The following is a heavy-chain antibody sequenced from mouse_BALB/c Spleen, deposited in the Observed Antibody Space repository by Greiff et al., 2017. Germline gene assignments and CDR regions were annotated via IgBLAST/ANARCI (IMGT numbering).Heavy chain of an antibody. Sequence: QVQLQQPGAELVKPGASVKLSCKASGYTFTSYYMYWVKQRPGQGLEWIGGINPSNGGTNFNEKFKSKATLTVDKSSSTAYMQLSSLTSEDSAVYYCARGGSYYFDYWGQGTTLTVSS. CDR3: ARGGSYYFDY. D-gene: IGHD1-1*02. J-gene: IGHJ2*01. V-gene: IGHV1S81*02. CDR1: GYTFTSYY. CDR2: INPSNGGT.